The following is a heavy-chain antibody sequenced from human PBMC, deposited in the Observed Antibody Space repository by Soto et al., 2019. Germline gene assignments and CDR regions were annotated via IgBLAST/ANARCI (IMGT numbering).Heavy chain of an antibody. J-gene: IGHJ6*02. V-gene: IGHV4-34*01. D-gene: IGHD2-2*01. CDR1: GGSFSGYY. CDR3: ARLGGYCSTTTCYGYYAMDV. CDR2: INQSGST. Sequence: PSETLSLTCAVYGGSFSGYYWSWIRQPPGKGLEWIGEINQSGSTNYNPSLKSRVTISVDTSKNQFSLKVSSVTAADTAMYYCARLGGYCSTTTCYGYYAMDVWGQGTTVTVSS.